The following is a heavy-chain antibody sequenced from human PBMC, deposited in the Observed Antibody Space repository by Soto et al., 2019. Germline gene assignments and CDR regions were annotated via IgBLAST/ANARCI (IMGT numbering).Heavy chain of an antibody. CDR2: VSDNGGYT. Sequence: PGGSLRLSCGGSGFTFSNSAMTWVRQALGKGPEWISTVSDNGGYTYYADSVKGRFTISRDNSKNTLYLQMTSLRAEDSAVYYCAKGVNNWNPAGFDSWGQGTLVTVSS. CDR1: GFTFSNSA. CDR3: AKGVNNWNPAGFDS. J-gene: IGHJ4*02. D-gene: IGHD1-20*01. V-gene: IGHV3-23*01.